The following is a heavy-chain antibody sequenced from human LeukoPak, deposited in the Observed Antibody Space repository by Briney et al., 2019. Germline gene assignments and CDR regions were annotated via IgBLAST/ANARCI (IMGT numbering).Heavy chain of an antibody. CDR3: ARDLSIAAAENYYYGMDV. D-gene: IGHD6-13*01. CDR1: GGSFSGYY. Sequence: SETLSLTCAVYGGSFSGYYWSWIRQPPGKGLEWIGEINHSGSTNYNPSLKSRVTISVDTSKNQFSLKLSPVTAADTAVYYCARDLSIAAAENYYYGMDVWGQGTTVTVSS. J-gene: IGHJ6*02. CDR2: INHSGST. V-gene: IGHV4-34*01.